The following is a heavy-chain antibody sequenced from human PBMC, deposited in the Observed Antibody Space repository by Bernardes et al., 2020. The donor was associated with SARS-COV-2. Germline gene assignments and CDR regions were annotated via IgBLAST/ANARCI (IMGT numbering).Heavy chain of an antibody. J-gene: IGHJ4*02. CDR1: GFTFSSYW. Sequence: SLRLSCAASGFTFSSYWMHWVRQAPGKGLVWVSRINSDGSSTSYADSVKGRFTISRDNAKNTLYLQMNSLRAEDTAVYYCARVAWLRGDFDYWGQGTLVTVSS. CDR3: ARVAWLRGDFDY. V-gene: IGHV3-74*01. CDR2: INSDGSST. D-gene: IGHD5-12*01.